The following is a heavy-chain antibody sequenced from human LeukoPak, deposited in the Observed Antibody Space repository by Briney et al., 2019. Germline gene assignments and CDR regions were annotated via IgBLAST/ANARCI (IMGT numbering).Heavy chain of an antibody. Sequence: GGSLRLSCAASGFTFSSYWMSWVRQAPGKGLEWVANIKQDGSEKYYVDSVKGRFTISRDNAKNSLYLQMNSLRAEDTAVYYCARENIAVAGYYYYGMDVWGQGTTVTVSS. J-gene: IGHJ6*02. CDR2: IKQDGSEK. D-gene: IGHD6-19*01. V-gene: IGHV3-7*03. CDR1: GFTFSSYW. CDR3: ARENIAVAGYYYYGMDV.